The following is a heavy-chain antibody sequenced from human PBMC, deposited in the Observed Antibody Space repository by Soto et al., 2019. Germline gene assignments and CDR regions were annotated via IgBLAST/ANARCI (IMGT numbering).Heavy chain of an antibody. J-gene: IGHJ4*02. D-gene: IGHD6-19*01. V-gene: IGHV3-23*01. CDR1: GFTFSNYA. CDR3: ARRSSGWYFDY. CDR2: ISGSGGST. Sequence: EVQLLESGGGLVQPGGSLRLSCAAPGFTFSNYAMNWVRQAPGKGLEWVSVISGSGGSTYYADSVKGRFTISRDNSKXXXXXXXXXXXXXXXXXXXCARRSSGWYFDYWGQGTLVTVSS.